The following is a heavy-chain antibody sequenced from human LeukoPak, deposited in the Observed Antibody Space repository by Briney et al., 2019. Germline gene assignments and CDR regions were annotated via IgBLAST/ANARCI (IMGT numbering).Heavy chain of an antibody. J-gene: IGHJ5*02. Sequence: SVTVSCKASGGTFSSYAISWVRQAPGQGLEWMGGIIPIFGTANYAQKFQGRVTITADKSTSTAYMELSSLRSEDTAVYYCARVPIYYDTLANWFDPWGQGTLVTVSS. D-gene: IGHD3-22*01. CDR1: GGTFSSYA. V-gene: IGHV1-69*06. CDR2: IIPIFGTA. CDR3: ARVPIYYDTLANWFDP.